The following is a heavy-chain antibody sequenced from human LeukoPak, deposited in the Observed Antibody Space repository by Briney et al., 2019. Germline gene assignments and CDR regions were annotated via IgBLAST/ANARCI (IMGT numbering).Heavy chain of an antibody. V-gene: IGHV3-11*01. CDR3: ARNRHGNWNDGWFDP. J-gene: IGHJ5*02. CDR1: GFTFSDYY. Sequence: GGSLRLSCAASGFTFSDYYMSWIRQAPGKGLEWVSYISSSGSTIYYAGSVKGRFTISRDNAKNSLYLQMNSLRAEDTAVYYCARNRHGNWNDGWFDPWGQGTLVTVSS. D-gene: IGHD1-1*01. CDR2: ISSSGSTI.